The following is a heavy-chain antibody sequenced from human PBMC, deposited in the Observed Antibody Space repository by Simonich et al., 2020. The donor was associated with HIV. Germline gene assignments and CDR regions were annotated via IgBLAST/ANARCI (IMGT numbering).Heavy chain of an antibody. CDR2: ISYDGSNN. CDR1: GFTFSSYA. D-gene: IGHD3-16*01. CDR3: ASGGSISSVWADDY. V-gene: IGHV3-30*07. J-gene: IGHJ4*02. Sequence: QVQLVESGGGVVQPGRSLRLFCAASGFTFSSYAMHWVRQAPGKGLEWVAVISYDGSNNYYADSGKGRFTISRDNSKNTLYLQMNSLRAEDTAVYYCASGGSISSVWADDYWGQGTLVTVSS.